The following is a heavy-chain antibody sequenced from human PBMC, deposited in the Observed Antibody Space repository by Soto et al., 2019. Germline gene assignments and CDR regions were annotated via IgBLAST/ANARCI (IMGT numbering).Heavy chain of an antibody. Sequence: EVQLVESGGGWVQPGRSLRLSCAASGFTFDDYAMHWVRQAPGKGLEWVSGISWNSGSIGYADSVKGRFTISRDSAKNSLYLQMNSLRAEDTALYYCAKGSGYDPHYQFDYWGQGTLVTVSS. CDR2: ISWNSGSI. D-gene: IGHD5-12*01. CDR1: GFTFDDYA. V-gene: IGHV3-9*01. CDR3: AKGSGYDPHYQFDY. J-gene: IGHJ4*02.